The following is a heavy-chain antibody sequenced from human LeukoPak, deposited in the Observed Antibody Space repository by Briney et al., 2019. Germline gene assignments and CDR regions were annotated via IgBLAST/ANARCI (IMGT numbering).Heavy chain of an antibody. CDR2: ISGSGVST. D-gene: IGHD1-26*01. J-gene: IGHJ4*02. Sequence: GGSLRLSCAASGFTFTSYAMNWVRQAPGKGLEWVSAISGSGVSTFYADSVKGRFTISRDNSKNTLYLRMNSLRAEDTAVYYCAKDGPLVGPYYFDYWGQGTLVTVSS. V-gene: IGHV3-23*01. CDR3: AKDGPLVGPYYFDY. CDR1: GFTFTSYA.